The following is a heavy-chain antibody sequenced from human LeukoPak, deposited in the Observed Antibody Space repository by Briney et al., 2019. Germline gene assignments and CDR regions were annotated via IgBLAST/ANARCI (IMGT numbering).Heavy chain of an antibody. Sequence: GGPLKLSCAASEFTFSDYEMTWVRQAPGKGLNGVSYISSSGGIIYYTDSVKGRFTISRDNTKDSLSLRRNRLRADDTAFFYCARAPSAAFVYWYFDLWGRGTLVTVSS. CDR3: ARAPSAAFVYWYFDL. CDR2: ISSSGGII. D-gene: IGHD3-16*01. J-gene: IGHJ2*01. CDR1: EFTFSDYE. V-gene: IGHV3-48*03.